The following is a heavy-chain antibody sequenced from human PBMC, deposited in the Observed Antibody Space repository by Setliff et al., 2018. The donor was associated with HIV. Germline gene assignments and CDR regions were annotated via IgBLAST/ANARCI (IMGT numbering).Heavy chain of an antibody. D-gene: IGHD1-26*01. V-gene: IGHV4-34*01. J-gene: IGHJ4*02. CDR1: GGSFSGYY. CDR2: INHSGST. Sequence: LETLSLTCAVYGGSFSGYYWSWIRQPPGKGLEWIGEINHSGSTNYNMSLWSRVTISLDASRNQFSLELISVTAADTAVYYCAGGPGTTSVDYWAQGTLVTVSS. CDR3: AGGPGTTSVDY.